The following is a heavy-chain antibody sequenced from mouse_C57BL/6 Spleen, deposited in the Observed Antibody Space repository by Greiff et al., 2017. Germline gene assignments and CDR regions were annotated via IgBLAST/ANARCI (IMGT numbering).Heavy chain of an antibody. CDR1: GYTFTSYW. CDR3: AVYSSGDPFAY. D-gene: IGHD3-2*02. J-gene: IGHJ3*01. Sequence: VQLQQPGAELVMPGASVKLSCKASGYTFTSYWMHWVKQRPGQGLEWIGEIDPSDSYTNYNQKFKGKSTLTVDKSSSTAYMQLSSLTSEDSAVYYCAVYSSGDPFAYWGQGTLVTVSA. V-gene: IGHV1-69*01. CDR2: IDPSDSYT.